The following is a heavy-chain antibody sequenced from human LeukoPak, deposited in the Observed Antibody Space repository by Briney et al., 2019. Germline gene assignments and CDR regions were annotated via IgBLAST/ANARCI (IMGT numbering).Heavy chain of an antibody. J-gene: IGHJ4*02. CDR1: GGFNTHYY. Sequence: SETLSLTCSVSGGFNTHYYWSWIRQPPGKGLEWIGYIYHSGSTNYNPSLKSRVTISVDTSKNHFSLKLSSVTAADTAVYYCARGQWLPVFDFWGQGTLVTVSS. CDR2: IYHSGST. CDR3: ARGQWLPVFDF. D-gene: IGHD3-22*01. V-gene: IGHV4-59*01.